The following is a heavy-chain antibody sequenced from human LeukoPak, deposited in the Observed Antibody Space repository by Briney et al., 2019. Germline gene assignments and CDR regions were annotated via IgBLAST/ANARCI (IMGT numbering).Heavy chain of an antibody. CDR3: ARVISLDWLLYSWFDP. D-gene: IGHD3-9*01. V-gene: IGHV4-31*03. CDR1: GGSISSGGYY. CDR2: IYYSGST. Sequence: SETLSLTCTVSGGSISSGGYYWSWIRQHPGKGLEWIGYIYYSGSTYYNPSLKSRVTISVGTSKNQFSLKLSSVTAADTAVYYCARVISLDWLLYSWFDPWGQGTLVTVSS. J-gene: IGHJ5*02.